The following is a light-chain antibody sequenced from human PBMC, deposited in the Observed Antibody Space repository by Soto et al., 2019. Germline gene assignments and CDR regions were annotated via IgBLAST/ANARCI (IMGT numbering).Light chain of an antibody. CDR3: QQRFNWPGLT. CDR1: QSVNTF. Sequence: EIVLTQSPATLSLSPGERATLSCRASQSVNTFLAWYQQKPGQAPRLLISDASNRATGIPARFSGSGSGTDFTLTISSLEPEDFAVSYCQQRFNWPGLTFGGGTKVEIK. J-gene: IGKJ4*01. V-gene: IGKV3-11*01. CDR2: DAS.